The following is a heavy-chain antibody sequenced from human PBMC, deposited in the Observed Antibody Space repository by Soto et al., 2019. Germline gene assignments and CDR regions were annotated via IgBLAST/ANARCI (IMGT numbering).Heavy chain of an antibody. D-gene: IGHD6-6*01. Sequence: SVKVSCKASGGTFSSYAISWVRQAPGQGLEWMGGIIPIFGTANYAQKFQGRVTITADESTSTAYMELSSLRSEDTAVYYCAGVVENYYYYYGMDVWGQGTTVTVSS. CDR1: GGTFSSYA. CDR2: IIPIFGTA. J-gene: IGHJ6*01. V-gene: IGHV1-69*13. CDR3: AGVVENYYYYYGMDV.